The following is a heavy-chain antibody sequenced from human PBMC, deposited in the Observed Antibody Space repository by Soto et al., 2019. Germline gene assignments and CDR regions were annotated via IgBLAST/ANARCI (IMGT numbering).Heavy chain of an antibody. V-gene: IGHV1-69*12. CDR1: GGTLSKFA. CDR3: ARRLDTMVVSDCYFDL. D-gene: IGHD2-8*02. J-gene: IGHJ2*01. CDR2: IFPVFGTT. Sequence: QVQLVQSGAEVKKPGSSVKVSCKASGGTLSKFAVSWVRQAPGQGLEWMGGIFPVFGTTLYAQNFQGRVTISADESTSTVVMELRSLRPEDTAIYYCARRLDTMVVSDCYFDLWGRGTLVTVSS.